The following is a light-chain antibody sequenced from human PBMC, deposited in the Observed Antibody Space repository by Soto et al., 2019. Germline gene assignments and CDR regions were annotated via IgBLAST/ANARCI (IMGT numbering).Light chain of an antibody. CDR3: CSYAGTYTYV. J-gene: IGLJ1*01. CDR2: DVT. V-gene: IGLV2-11*01. CDR1: SSDVGLYDY. Sequence: QSALTQPRSVSGSPGQSVTISCTGTSSDVGLYDYLSWYQQHPGKAPKLIISDVTKRPSGVPDRFSGSKSGNTASLTISGLQAEDEADYYCCSYAGTYTYVFGSGPSSPS.